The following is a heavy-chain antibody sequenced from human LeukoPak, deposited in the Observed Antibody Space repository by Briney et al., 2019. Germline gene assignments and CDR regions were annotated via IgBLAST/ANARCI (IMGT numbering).Heavy chain of an antibody. Sequence: GGSLRLSCAASGFTFSSYWMSWVRQAPGEGLEFVANIGQDGSEINYADSVRGRFTISRDNAKNSLYLQMNSLTAEDTALYYCARERQQIRYFDYWGQGTLVTVSS. J-gene: IGHJ4*02. D-gene: IGHD6-13*01. CDR1: GFTFSSYW. V-gene: IGHV3-7*03. CDR2: IGQDGSEI. CDR3: ARERQQIRYFDY.